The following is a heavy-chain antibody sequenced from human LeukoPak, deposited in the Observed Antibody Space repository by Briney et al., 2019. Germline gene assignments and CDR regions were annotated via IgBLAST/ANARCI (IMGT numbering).Heavy chain of an antibody. J-gene: IGHJ4*02. CDR1: GFTFSSYE. CDR3: AREGSSGWSPYYFDY. D-gene: IGHD6-19*01. V-gene: IGHV3-48*03. CDR2: ISSSGSTI. Sequence: PGGSLRLSCAASGFTFSSYEMNWVRQAPGKGLEWVAHISSSGSTIYYADSVKGRFTISRDNAKNSLYLQMNSLRAEDTAVYYCAREGSSGWSPYYFDYWGQGTLVTVSS.